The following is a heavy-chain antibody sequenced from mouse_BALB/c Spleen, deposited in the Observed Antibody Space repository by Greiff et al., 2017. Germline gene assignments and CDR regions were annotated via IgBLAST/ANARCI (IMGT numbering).Heavy chain of an antibody. V-gene: IGHV5-12-2*01. D-gene: IGHD2-14*01. CDR3: ARQGYRYDAAWFAY. CDR2: ISNGGGST. Sequence: EVKLMESGGGLVQPGGSLKLSCAASGFTFSSYTMSWVRQTPEKRLEWVAYISNGGGSTYYPDTVKGRFTISRDNAKNTLYLQMSSLKSEDTAMYYCARQGYRYDAAWFAYWGQGTLVTVSA. CDR1: GFTFSSYT. J-gene: IGHJ3*01.